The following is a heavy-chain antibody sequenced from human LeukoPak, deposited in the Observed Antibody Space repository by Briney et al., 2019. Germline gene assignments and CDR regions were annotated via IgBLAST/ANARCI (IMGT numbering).Heavy chain of an antibody. Sequence: PGGSLRLSCAASGFTFSSYSMNWVRQAPGKGLEWVSSISSSSSYIYYADSVKGRFTISRDNAKNSLYLQMNSLRAEDTAVYYCARDTSGWYTVAIDYWGQGTLVTVSS. CDR3: ARDTSGWYTVAIDY. J-gene: IGHJ4*02. D-gene: IGHD6-19*01. CDR1: GFTFSSYS. CDR2: ISSSSSYI. V-gene: IGHV3-21*01.